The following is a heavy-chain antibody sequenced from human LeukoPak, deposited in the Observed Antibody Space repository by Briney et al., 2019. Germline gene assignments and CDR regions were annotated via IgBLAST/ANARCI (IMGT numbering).Heavy chain of an antibody. CDR2: ISYDGSNK. Sequence: HTGGSLRLSCAASGFTFSSYGMHWVRQAPGKGLEWVAVISYDGSNKLYADSVKGRFTISRDNSKNTLYLHINSLRAEDTAVYYCVKDNPLDYWGQGTLVIVSS. V-gene: IGHV3-30*18. J-gene: IGHJ4*02. CDR1: GFTFSSYG. D-gene: IGHD1-14*01. CDR3: VKDNPLDY.